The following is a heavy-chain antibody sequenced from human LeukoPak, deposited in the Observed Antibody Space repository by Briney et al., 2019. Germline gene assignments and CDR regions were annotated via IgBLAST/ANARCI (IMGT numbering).Heavy chain of an antibody. CDR3: AKLGGIAARNPPNV. J-gene: IGHJ6*04. CDR1: GFTFSSYG. CDR2: ISYDGSNK. V-gene: IGHV3-30*18. D-gene: IGHD6-6*01. Sequence: LSGGSLRLSCAASGFTFSSYGMHWVRQAPGKGLEWVAVISYDGSNKYYADSVKGRFTISRDNSKNTLYLQMNSLRAEDTAVYYCAKLGGIAARNPPNVWGKGTTVTVSS.